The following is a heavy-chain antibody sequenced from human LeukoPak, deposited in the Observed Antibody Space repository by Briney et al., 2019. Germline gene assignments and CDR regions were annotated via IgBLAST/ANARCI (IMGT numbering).Heavy chain of an antibody. CDR1: GFTFSSYA. CDR3: TRGTSRSGNYNFDS. D-gene: IGHD3-10*01. V-gene: IGHV3-23*01. J-gene: IGHJ5*01. Sequence: GGSLRLSCAASGFTFSSYAMRWVRQAPGKGLEWVSAIGGSGVDTYYADSVKGRFTISRDNSKNTLYLQMNSLRAENTDVYYCTRGTSRSGNYNFDSWGQGTLVTVSS. CDR2: IGGSGVDT.